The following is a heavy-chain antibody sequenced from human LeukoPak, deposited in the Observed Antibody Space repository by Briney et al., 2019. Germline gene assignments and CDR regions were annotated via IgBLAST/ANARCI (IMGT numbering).Heavy chain of an antibody. V-gene: IGHV3-73*01. D-gene: IGHD3-22*01. Sequence: GGSLKLSCAASGFAFSDSAIHWVRQASGRGLEWVARIRSRTNNYATAYAASVRGSFTISRDDSKKTAFLQMNSLKTEDTAVYYCTRFYDTSLDYWGQGTLVTVSS. CDR2: IRSRTNNYAT. CDR3: TRFYDTSLDY. CDR1: GFAFSDSA. J-gene: IGHJ4*02.